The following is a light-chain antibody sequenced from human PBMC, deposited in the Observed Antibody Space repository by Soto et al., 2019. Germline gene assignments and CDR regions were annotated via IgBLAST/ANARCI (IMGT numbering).Light chain of an antibody. CDR1: SSDVGGYNY. V-gene: IGLV2-14*01. CDR2: EDS. Sequence: QLALTQPVYVHRSPGQPIPISCTGTSSDVGGYNYVSWYQQHPGKAPKLMIYEDSHRPSGAPHRFSGSKSGKTAYLTISALQAEGEADYYWSSYTSSSTLAFGRRTKGTVL. J-gene: IGLJ1*01. CDR3: SSYTSSSTLA.